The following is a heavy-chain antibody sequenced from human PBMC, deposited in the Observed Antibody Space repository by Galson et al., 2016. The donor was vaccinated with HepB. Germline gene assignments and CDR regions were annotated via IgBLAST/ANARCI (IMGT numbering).Heavy chain of an antibody. D-gene: IGHD7-27*01. CDR1: GFTFSSYP. Sequence: SLRLSCAASGFTFSSYPMHWVRQAPGKGLEWVAVISYHGHLQYYAGSVEGRFTISRDSSKNTLYLQMDRLRDEDTAVYYCARDPGVGPPDYFDYCGQGTLVTVSS. CDR3: ARDPGVGPPDYFDY. J-gene: IGHJ4*02. CDR2: ISYHGHLQ. V-gene: IGHV3-30-3*01.